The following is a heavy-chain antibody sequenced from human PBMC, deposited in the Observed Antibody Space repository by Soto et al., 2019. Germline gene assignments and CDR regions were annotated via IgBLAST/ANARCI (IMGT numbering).Heavy chain of an antibody. D-gene: IGHD5-18*01. CDR3: ARGRGDTATAWYY. CDR1: GGYISSYY. CDR2: IYYSGST. J-gene: IGHJ4*02. V-gene: IGHV4-59*01. Sequence: QVQLQESGPGLVKPSETLSLTCTVSGGYISSYYWSWIRQPPGKGLEWIGYIYYSGSTNYNPSLKSRVTISVDTSKNQFSLKLSSVTAADTAVYYCARGRGDTATAWYYWGQGTLVTVSS.